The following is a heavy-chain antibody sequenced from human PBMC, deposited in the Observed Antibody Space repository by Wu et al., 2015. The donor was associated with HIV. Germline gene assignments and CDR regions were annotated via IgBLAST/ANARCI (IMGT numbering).Heavy chain of an antibody. CDR2: LIPMYGTA. Sequence: QVQLLQSGAEVKNPGSSVRVSCKASGATFSNYGLSWVRQAPGQGLEWVGRLIPMYGTANYAQKFQDRVTITADESTSTAYTDVSSLRSDDTAVYYCTGGGGRTSMDPFDFWGQGTRGHRLL. J-gene: IGHJ4*02. CDR1: GATFSNYG. V-gene: IGHV1-69*13. CDR3: TGGGGRTSMDPFDF. D-gene: IGHD5-18*01.